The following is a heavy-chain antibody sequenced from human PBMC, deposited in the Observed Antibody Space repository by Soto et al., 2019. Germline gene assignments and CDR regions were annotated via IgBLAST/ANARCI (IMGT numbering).Heavy chain of an antibody. V-gene: IGHV1-69*13. CDR2: IIPIFGTA. D-gene: IGHD4-4*01. J-gene: IGHJ4*02. Sequence: SVKVSCKASGGTFSSYAISWVRQAPGQGLEWMGGIIPIFGTANYAQKFQGRVTITADESTSTAYMELSSLRSEDTAVYYCARDLRVTPPIYGFAYWGQGTLVTVSS. CDR3: ARDLRVTPPIYGFAY. CDR1: GGTFSSYA.